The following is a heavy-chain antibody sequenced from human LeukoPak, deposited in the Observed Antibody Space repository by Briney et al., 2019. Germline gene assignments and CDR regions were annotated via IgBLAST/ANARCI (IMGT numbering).Heavy chain of an antibody. D-gene: IGHD3-10*02. CDR2: IYSGGST. CDR3: ARLCWGNQLAGFDS. Sequence: GGSLRLSCAASGIIVSINYMSWVRQAPGKGLEWVSVIYSGGSTYYADSVKGRFTMSRDISKNTLYLQMNSLRAEGTAVYYCARLCWGNQLAGFDSWGQGTLVTVSS. CDR1: GIIVSINY. V-gene: IGHV3-53*01. J-gene: IGHJ4*02.